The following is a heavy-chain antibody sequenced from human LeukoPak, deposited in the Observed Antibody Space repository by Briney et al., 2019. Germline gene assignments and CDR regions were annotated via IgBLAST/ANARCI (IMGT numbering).Heavy chain of an antibody. CDR2: IRYEGSNK. D-gene: IGHD2-2*02. Sequence: PGGSLRLSCAASGFPFSSYGVHWVRQAPGKGREGVAFIRYEGSNKYYADSVKGRFTISRHNSKNTLYLQMNSLRAEDTAVYYCAKGRYCSSTSCYSTAFDIWGQGTMVTVSS. CDR1: GFPFSSYG. V-gene: IGHV3-30*02. CDR3: AKGRYCSSTSCYSTAFDI. J-gene: IGHJ3*02.